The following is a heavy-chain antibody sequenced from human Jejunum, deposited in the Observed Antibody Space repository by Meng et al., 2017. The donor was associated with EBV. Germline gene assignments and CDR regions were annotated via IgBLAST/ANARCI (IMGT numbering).Heavy chain of an antibody. D-gene: IGHD5-18*01. V-gene: IGHV3-21*01. CDR1: GFTFSSYS. CDR2: ISSSNSYI. J-gene: IGHJ4*02. Sequence: EVQLVASGGGLVKPGGSLRLSCAASGFTFSSYSMIWVRQAPGKGLEWVSSISSSNSYIYYADSVKGRFTISRDNAKNSLYLQMNSLRAEDTAVYYCARTIENSYGIGRYRCPGTMVTVSA. CDR3: ARTIENSYGIGRY.